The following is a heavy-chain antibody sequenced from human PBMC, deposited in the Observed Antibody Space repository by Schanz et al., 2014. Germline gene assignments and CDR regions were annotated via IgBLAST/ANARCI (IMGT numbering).Heavy chain of an antibody. V-gene: IGHV3-30*03. CDR2: IGYDGSEK. CDR1: GFTFSQYG. Sequence: QVFLAESGGGVVQPGRSLRLSCAASGFTFSQYGMHWVRQAPGKGLEWVANIGYDGSEKYYVDSVKGRFTISRDNSKNTLYLQINSLRAEDTAVYYCASGGYCTNGVCNGGRNWFDPWGQGTLVTVSS. J-gene: IGHJ5*02. CDR3: ASGGYCTNGVCNGGRNWFDP. D-gene: IGHD2-8*01.